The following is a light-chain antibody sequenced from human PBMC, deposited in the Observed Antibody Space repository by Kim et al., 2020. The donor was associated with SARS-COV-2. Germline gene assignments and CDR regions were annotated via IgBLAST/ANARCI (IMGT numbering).Light chain of an antibody. CDR2: WAS. CDR3: QQYYAIPFI. CDR1: QRVLYNSDSKNY. V-gene: IGKV4-1*01. Sequence: DIVMTQSPDSLAVSLGERATINCKSSQRVLYNSDSKNYLAWYQQKSGQPPKLLIYWASTRESGVPDRFSGSGSGTDFTLTISSLQAEDVAVYYCQQYYAIPFIFGQGTRLEIK. J-gene: IGKJ5*01.